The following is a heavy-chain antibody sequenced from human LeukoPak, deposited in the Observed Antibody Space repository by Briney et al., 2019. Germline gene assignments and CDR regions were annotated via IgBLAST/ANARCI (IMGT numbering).Heavy chain of an antibody. Sequence: PGGSLRLSCAASGFTFSSYNMNWVRQAPGKGLEWVSSISSSSSYIYYAESVKGRFTISRDNAKNSLYLQMNSLRAEDTAVYYCARDGACNTTRCFTYYYDYWGQGTLVTVSS. CDR1: GFTFSSYN. CDR3: ARDGACNTTRCFTYYYDY. D-gene: IGHD2-2*02. CDR2: ISSSSSYI. V-gene: IGHV3-21*01. J-gene: IGHJ4*02.